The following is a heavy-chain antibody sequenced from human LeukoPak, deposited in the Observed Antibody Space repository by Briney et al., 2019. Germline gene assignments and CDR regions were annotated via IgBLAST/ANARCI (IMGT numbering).Heavy chain of an antibody. V-gene: IGHV1-18*01. CDR2: ISAYNGNR. CDR1: GYTFNSYG. J-gene: IGHJ4*02. Sequence: ASVEVSCKASGYTFNSYGFSWVRQAPGQGLEWRGWISAYNGNRNYAQKLQGRVTMTTDTSTSTAYMELRSLRSDDTAVYYCVRSDGSRYYPRTLDYWGQGTLVTVSS. D-gene: IGHD3-22*01. CDR3: VRSDGSRYYPRTLDY.